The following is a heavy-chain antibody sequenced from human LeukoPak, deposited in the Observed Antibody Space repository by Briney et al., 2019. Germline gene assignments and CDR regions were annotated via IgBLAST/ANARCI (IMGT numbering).Heavy chain of an antibody. D-gene: IGHD3-22*01. CDR3: ARAGHYDTTWYQ. Sequence: TGGSLRLSCAASGFSFSNYWMSWVRQAPGKGLEWVANIKQDGSEKYYVDSVKDRFTISRDNAKNSLYLQMNSLRAEDTALYYRARAGHYDTTWYQWGQGTLVTVSS. CDR2: IKQDGSEK. V-gene: IGHV3-7*01. CDR1: GFSFSNYW. J-gene: IGHJ4*02.